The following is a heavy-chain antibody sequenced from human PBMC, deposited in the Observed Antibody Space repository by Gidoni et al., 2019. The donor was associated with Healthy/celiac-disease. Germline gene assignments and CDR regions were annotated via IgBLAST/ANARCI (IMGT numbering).Heavy chain of an antibody. J-gene: IGHJ6*03. V-gene: IGHV2-70*01. D-gene: IGHD6-19*01. Sequence: QVTLRESGSALVKLTQTLTLTCTFSGFSLSTSGMCESWICQPPGNALQWLALNEWDDDKYYSTSLKTRLTISKATSKNQVVLTMTNMDPGDTATYYCAREPVAGQNCYYMDVWGKGTTVTVSS. CDR1: GFSLSTSGMC. CDR3: AREPVAGQNCYYMDV. CDR2: NEWDDDK.